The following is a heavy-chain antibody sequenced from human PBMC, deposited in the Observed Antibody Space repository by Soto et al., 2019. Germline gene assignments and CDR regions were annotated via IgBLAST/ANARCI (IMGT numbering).Heavy chain of an antibody. V-gene: IGHV1-69*12. CDR1: GGTFNRQA. CDR2: FIPIFGTT. CDR3: PREDSSMFEGGDWFDP. Sequence: QVVQSGAEVKKPGSSVKVSCKASGGTFNRQAFSWVRQAPGQGLEWMGGFIPIFGTTDYSQKFQGRVTMSADEATSTAYMELSSLTSGHTAVYYCPREDSSMFEGGDWFDPWGQGTLVTVTS. J-gene: IGHJ5*02. D-gene: IGHD5-18*01.